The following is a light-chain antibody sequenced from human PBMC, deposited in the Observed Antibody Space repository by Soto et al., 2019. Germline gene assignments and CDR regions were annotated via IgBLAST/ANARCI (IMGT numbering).Light chain of an antibody. CDR3: MQALQTPLT. J-gene: IGKJ4*01. V-gene: IGKV2-28*01. Sequence: DIVMTQSPLSLPVTPGEPASISCRSSQSLLHSNGYNYLDWYLQKPGQSPQLLIYLGSNRDSGVPDRFSGSGSGTDFTLKISRVEAEDVGVYYCMQALQTPLTFGGGTKVDIK. CDR2: LGS. CDR1: QSLLHSNGYNY.